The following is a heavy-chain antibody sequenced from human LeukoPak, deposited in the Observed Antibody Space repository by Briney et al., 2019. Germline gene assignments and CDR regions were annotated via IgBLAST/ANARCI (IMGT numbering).Heavy chain of an antibody. CDR3: ARDRITMVRGVTQYFQH. Sequence: ASVKVSCKASGYTFTSYYMHWVRQAPGQGLEWMGIINPSGGSTSYAQKFQGRVTMTRDTSTSTVYMELSSLRSDDTAVYYCARDRITMVRGVTQYFQHWGQGTLVTVSS. D-gene: IGHD3-10*01. CDR1: GYTFTSYY. J-gene: IGHJ1*01. CDR2: INPSGGST. V-gene: IGHV1-46*01.